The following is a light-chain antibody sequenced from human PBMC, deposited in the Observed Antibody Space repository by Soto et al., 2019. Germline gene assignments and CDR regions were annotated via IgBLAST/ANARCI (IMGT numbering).Light chain of an antibody. CDR2: EVT. Sequence: QSVLAQPPSASGSPGQSVTISCIGTSSDVGRYNYVSWYQHHPGKAPKLIIYEVTKRPSGVPDRFSGSKSGNAASLTVSGLQADDEADYYCNSYVGSNNYVSGTGTKVTAL. CDR1: SSDVGRYNY. CDR3: NSYVGSNNYV. J-gene: IGLJ1*01. V-gene: IGLV2-8*01.